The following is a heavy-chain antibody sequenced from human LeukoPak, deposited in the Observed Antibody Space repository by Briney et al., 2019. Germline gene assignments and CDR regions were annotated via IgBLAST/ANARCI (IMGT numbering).Heavy chain of an antibody. V-gene: IGHV3-9*01. CDR1: GFTFDDYV. CDR2: ISWNSATI. J-gene: IGHJ4*02. Sequence: QAGGSLRLSCAASGFTFDDYVMHWVRQAPGKGLEWVSGISWNSATIAYTDSVKGRFAISRDNAKNSLYLQMNSLRAEDTAVYYCARDRPTVVKFYYFDYWGQGTLVTVSS. CDR3: ARDRPTVVKFYYFDY. D-gene: IGHD4-23*01.